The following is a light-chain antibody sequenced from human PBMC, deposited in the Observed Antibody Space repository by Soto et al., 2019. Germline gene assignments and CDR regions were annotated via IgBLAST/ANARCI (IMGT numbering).Light chain of an antibody. CDR2: EVT. J-gene: IGLJ3*02. CDR3: SSFTSNNTWV. CDR1: SGHIGNYDR. V-gene: IGLV2-18*02. Sequence: QSAPTQPPSVSGSPGQSVTISCTGASGHIGNYDRVSWYQQSPGTAPKPIIYEVTNRPSGVPGRFSGSKSGNTASLSISGLQAEDEAYYYCSSFTSNNTWVFGGGTKLTVL.